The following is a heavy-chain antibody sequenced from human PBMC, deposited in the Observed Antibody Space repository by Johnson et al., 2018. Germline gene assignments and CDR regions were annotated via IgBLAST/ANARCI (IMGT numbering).Heavy chain of an antibody. D-gene: IGHD4-17*01. CDR1: GGSISSYY. CDR2: IYHRGST. Sequence: QVQLQESGPGLVEPSEPLSLSCTVSGGSISSYYWSWIRQPPGKGLEWIGYIYHRGSTNYNPALKSRVTISVDTAKNQFSLRLSSVTAADTAVYYCAKGDYGDYGVDHWGQGSLVTVSS. V-gene: IGHV4-59*01. J-gene: IGHJ4*02. CDR3: AKGDYGDYGVDH.